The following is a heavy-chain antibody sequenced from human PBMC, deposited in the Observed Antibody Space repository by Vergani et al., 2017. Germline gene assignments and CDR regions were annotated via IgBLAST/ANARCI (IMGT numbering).Heavy chain of an antibody. CDR2: IYYSGSN. V-gene: IGHV4-59*01. Sequence: QVQLQESGPGLVKPSETLSLTCTVSGGSISSYYWSWIRQPPGKGLEWIGYIYYSGSNNYNPSLKSRVTISVDTSKNKLSLKLSSVTAADTAVYYCASSNCSSTSCPGEIDYWGQGTLVTVSS. CDR3: ASSNCSSTSCPGEIDY. CDR1: GGSISSYY. D-gene: IGHD2-2*01. J-gene: IGHJ4*02.